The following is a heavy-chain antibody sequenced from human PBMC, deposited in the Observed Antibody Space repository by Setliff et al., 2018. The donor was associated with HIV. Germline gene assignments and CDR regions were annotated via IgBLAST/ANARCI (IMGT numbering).Heavy chain of an antibody. D-gene: IGHD6-19*01. J-gene: IGHJ4*02. CDR2: IYYSGRT. CDR3: ARHDGGGWYVRVLATSFDY. Sequence: PSETLSLTCTVSGGSISSSSYYWGWLRQPPGKGLEWIGSIYYSGRTYYNPSLKSRFTISVDTSKNQFSLKLSSVTAADTAVYYCARHDGGGWYVRVLATSFDYWGQGTLVTVSS. CDR1: GGSISSSSYY. V-gene: IGHV4-39*01.